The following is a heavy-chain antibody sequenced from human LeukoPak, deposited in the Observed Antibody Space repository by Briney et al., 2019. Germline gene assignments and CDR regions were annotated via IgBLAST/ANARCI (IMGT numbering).Heavy chain of an antibody. V-gene: IGHV3-20*04. D-gene: IGHD2/OR15-2a*01. Sequence: GGSLRLSCAASGFSFDDYGMSWVRQAPGKGLEWVSGINWNGGSTGYADSVKGRFTISRDNAKNSLYLQMNSLRAEDTALYYCARVSLSYYYMDVWGKGTTVTVSS. CDR2: INWNGGST. J-gene: IGHJ6*03. CDR3: ARVSLSYYYMDV. CDR1: GFSFDDYG.